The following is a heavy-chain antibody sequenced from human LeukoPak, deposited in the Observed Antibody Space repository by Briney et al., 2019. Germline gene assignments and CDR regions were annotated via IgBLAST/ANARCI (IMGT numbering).Heavy chain of an antibody. CDR3: ARRPGFITSSAWDY. CDR2: IYYSGST. Sequence: PSETLSLTCTVSGGSISSSSYYWGWIRQPPGKGLEWIGSIYYSGSTYYNPSLKSRVTISVDTSKNQFSLKLSSVTAADTAVYYCARRPGFITSSAWDYWGQGTLVTVSS. CDR1: GGSISSSSYY. J-gene: IGHJ4*02. V-gene: IGHV4-39*01. D-gene: IGHD3-22*01.